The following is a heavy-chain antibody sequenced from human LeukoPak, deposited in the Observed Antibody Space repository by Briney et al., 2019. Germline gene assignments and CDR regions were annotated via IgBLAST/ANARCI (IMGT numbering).Heavy chain of an antibody. CDR2: ISGSGGST. CDR1: GFTFSSYA. Sequence: GGSLRLSCAAPGFTFSSYAMSWVRQAPGKGLEWVSAISGSGGSTYYADSVKGRFTISRDNSKNTLYLQMNSLRAEDTAVYYCAKDSSGIAAPNWFDPWGQGTLVTVSS. V-gene: IGHV3-23*01. CDR3: AKDSSGIAAPNWFDP. D-gene: IGHD6-13*01. J-gene: IGHJ5*02.